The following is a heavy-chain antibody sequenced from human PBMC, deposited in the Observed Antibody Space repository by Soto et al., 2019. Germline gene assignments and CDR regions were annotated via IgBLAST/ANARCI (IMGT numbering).Heavy chain of an antibody. D-gene: IGHD2-2*03. V-gene: IGHV1-8*01. CDR3: ARASYLDPAFDI. Sequence: QVQLVQSGAEVKRPGASVKVSCKASGYTFTSYDFNWVRQAPGQGLEWMGWVNPNRGNTDYAQKVQGRVTMTRNTSIRTAYMELSSLRSEDTAVYYCARASYLDPAFDIWGQGTMVTVSS. CDR1: GYTFTSYD. J-gene: IGHJ3*02. CDR2: VNPNRGNT.